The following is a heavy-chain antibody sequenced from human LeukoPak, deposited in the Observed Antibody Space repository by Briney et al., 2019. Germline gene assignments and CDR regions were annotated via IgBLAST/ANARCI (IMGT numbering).Heavy chain of an antibody. D-gene: IGHD1-26*01. J-gene: IGHJ4*02. V-gene: IGHV4-4*02. CDR3: ASHTDRGFMD. Sequence: PSGTLSLTCVVSGGSISSSNWWSWVRQPPGKGLEWIGEIYHSGSTNYNPSLKSRVTISIDKPKNQFSLKLSSVTAADTAVYYCASHTDRGFMDWGQGTLVTVSS. CDR2: IYHSGST. CDR1: GGSISSSNW.